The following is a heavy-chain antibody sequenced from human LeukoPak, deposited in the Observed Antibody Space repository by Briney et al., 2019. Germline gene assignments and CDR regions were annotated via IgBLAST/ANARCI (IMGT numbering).Heavy chain of an antibody. V-gene: IGHV1-46*01. CDR2: INPGGGST. J-gene: IGHJ6*03. Sequence: GASVKVSCKASGYTFTSYDINWVRQATGQGLEWMGIINPGGGSTSYAQKFQGRVTMTRDMSTSTVYMELSSLRSEDTAVYYCARDFTPHNSDSGRDYYYSMDVWGKGTTVIVSS. CDR3: ARDFTPHNSDSGRDYYYSMDV. CDR1: GYTFTSYD. D-gene: IGHD3-10*01.